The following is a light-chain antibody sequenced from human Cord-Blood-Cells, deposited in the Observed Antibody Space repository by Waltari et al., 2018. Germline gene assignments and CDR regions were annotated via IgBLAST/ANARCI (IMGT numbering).Light chain of an antibody. CDR2: KDR. V-gene: IGLV3-25*02. Sequence: SYELTQPPSVSVSPGQTARITCSGDALPKQYAYWYQQKPGQAPVLGIYKDRGRPSGIPERFSGSSSGTTVTLTISGVQAEDEADYYCQSADSSVTYVVFGGGTKLTVL. CDR3: QSADSSVTYVV. CDR1: ALPKQY. J-gene: IGLJ2*01.